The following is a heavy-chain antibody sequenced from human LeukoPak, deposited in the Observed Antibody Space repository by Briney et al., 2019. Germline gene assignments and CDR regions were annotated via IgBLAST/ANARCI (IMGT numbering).Heavy chain of an antibody. CDR2: IYSGGST. D-gene: IGHD3-22*01. CDR1: GFTVSSNY. V-gene: IGHV3-53*01. CDR3: ARDMPDTSGYYRGGPFDY. Sequence: PGGSLRLSCAASGFTVSSNYMSWVRQAPGKGLEWVSVIYSGGSTYYADSVKGRFTISRDNSKNTLYLQMNSLRAEDTAVYYCARDMPDTSGYYRGGPFDYWGQGTLVTVSS. J-gene: IGHJ4*02.